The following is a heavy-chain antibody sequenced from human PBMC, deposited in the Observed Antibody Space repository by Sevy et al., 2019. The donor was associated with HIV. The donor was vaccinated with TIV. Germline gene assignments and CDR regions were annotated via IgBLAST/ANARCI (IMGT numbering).Heavy chain of an antibody. D-gene: IGHD6-19*01. CDR3: AGQSLGWYNWFDP. Sequence: TSVKVSCKASGYNFYIHWVRQAPGQGLEWMGRVTPNSGATSYAQKFQDRVAMTMDTSINTAYMELSGLKSDDTAIYYCAGQSLGWYNWFDPWGQGTLVTVSS. J-gene: IGHJ5*02. CDR1: GYNFY. CDR2: VTPNSGAT. V-gene: IGHV1-2*06.